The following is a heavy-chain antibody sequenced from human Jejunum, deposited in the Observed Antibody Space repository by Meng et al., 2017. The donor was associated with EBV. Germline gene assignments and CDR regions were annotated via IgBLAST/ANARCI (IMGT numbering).Heavy chain of an antibody. CDR2: IIHSGST. CDR1: GGSFNYYY. Sequence: QLARRGAGLFKPSVSLSLTCAVYGGSFNYYYWTWIRQPPGKGLEWIGEIIHSGSTNYDPSLKSRVTISVDRSKNQFSLKLTSVTAADTAVYYCARKAVPGTFARPKFDYWGQGTLVTVSS. J-gene: IGHJ4*02. V-gene: IGHV4-34*12. CDR3: ARKAVPGTFARPKFDY. D-gene: IGHD6-19*01.